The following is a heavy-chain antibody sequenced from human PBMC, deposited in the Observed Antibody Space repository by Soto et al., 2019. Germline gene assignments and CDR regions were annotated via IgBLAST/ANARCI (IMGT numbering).Heavy chain of an antibody. CDR2: IYYSGST. J-gene: IGHJ4*02. Sequence: SETLSLTCTVAGGSIISYYWSWIRQTPGKGLEWIGYIYYSGSTYYNPSLKSRVTISGDRSKNQFSLKLSSVTAADTAVYYCARGPPFHWGQGTLVTVSS. D-gene: IGHD3-16*01. CDR3: ARGPPFH. CDR1: GGSIISYY. V-gene: IGHV4-59*12.